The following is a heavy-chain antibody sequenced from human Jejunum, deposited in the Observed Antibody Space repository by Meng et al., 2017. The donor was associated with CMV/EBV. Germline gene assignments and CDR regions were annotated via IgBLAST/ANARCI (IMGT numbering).Heavy chain of an antibody. J-gene: IGHJ4*02. CDR2: INSAGSIT. CDR3: ARGMGDY. D-gene: IGHD3-16*01. V-gene: IGHV3-74*03. CDR1: GFTFRTYW. Sequence: VQWVGSGGGLVQPGGSLVLSCAASGFTFRTYWMHWVRQAPGKGLVWVSRINSAGSITTYADSVKGRFTISRDNAKDTLYLQMNGLRADDTAIYFCARGMGDYWGQGSLVTVSS.